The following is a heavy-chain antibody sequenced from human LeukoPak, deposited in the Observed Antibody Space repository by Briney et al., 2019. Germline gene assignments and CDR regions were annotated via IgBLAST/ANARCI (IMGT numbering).Heavy chain of an antibody. J-gene: IGHJ4*02. CDR3: AKVGVVVLAAPGVCFDF. CDR2: INGNGGST. D-gene: IGHD2-2*01. Sequence: PGGSLRLSCAASGFTFSSYAMNWVRQAPGKGLEWVSTINGNGGSTYYADSVKGRFTISRDNSKNTLYLQMTSLRPEDTALYYCAKVGVVVLAAPGVCFDFWGQGTLVTVSS. V-gene: IGHV3-23*01. CDR1: GFTFSSYA.